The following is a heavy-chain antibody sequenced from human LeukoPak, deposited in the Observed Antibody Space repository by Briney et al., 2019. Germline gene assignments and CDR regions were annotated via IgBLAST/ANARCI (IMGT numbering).Heavy chain of an antibody. V-gene: IGHV4-34*01. CDR1: GGSFSGYY. Sequence: SETLSLTCAVYGGSFSGYYWSWIRQPPGKGLEWIGEINHSGSTNYNPSLKSRVTISVDTSKNQFSLKLSSVTAADTAVYCCARGQYYDFWSGYYTTLNAFDIWGQGTMVTVSS. D-gene: IGHD3-3*01. CDR2: INHSGST. J-gene: IGHJ3*02. CDR3: ARGQYYDFWSGYYTTLNAFDI.